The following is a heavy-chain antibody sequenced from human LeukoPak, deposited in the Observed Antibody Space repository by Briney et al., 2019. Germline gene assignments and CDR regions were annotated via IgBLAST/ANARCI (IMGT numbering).Heavy chain of an antibody. J-gene: IGHJ5*02. V-gene: IGHV3-21*01. CDR3: ASTYYDFWSGYYTRLGLNWFDP. Sequence: KPGGSLRLSCAASGFTFSSYSMNWVRQAPGKGLEWVSSISSSSSDIYYADSVKGRFTISRDNAKNSLYLQMNSLRAEDTAVYYCASTYYDFWSGYYTRLGLNWFDPWGQGTLVTVSS. D-gene: IGHD3-3*01. CDR1: GFTFSSYS. CDR2: ISSSSSDI.